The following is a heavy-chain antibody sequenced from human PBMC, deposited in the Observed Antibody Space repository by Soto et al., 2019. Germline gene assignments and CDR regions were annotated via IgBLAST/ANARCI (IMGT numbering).Heavy chain of an antibody. D-gene: IGHD3-3*01. Sequence: GASVKVSCKASGYTFTSYGISWVRQAPGRRLEWMGWISAYNGNTNYAQKLQGRVTMTTDTSTSTAYMELRSLRSDDTAVYYCARMITIFGVVIIQGWFDPWGQGTLVTVSS. V-gene: IGHV1-18*01. CDR3: ARMITIFGVVIIQGWFDP. J-gene: IGHJ5*02. CDR1: GYTFTSYG. CDR2: ISAYNGNT.